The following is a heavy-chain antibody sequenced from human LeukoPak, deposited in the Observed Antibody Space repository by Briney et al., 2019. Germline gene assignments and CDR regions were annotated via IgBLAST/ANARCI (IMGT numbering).Heavy chain of an antibody. D-gene: IGHD6-19*01. CDR2: INHSGST. CDR3: ARVSSSGWYVVDY. V-gene: IGHV4-34*01. Sequence: PSETLSLTCAVYGGSFSGYYWSWIRQPPGKGLEWIGEINHSGSTNYNPSLKSRVTISVDTSKNQFSLKLSSVTAADTAVYYCARVSSSGWYVVDYWGQGTLVTVSS. J-gene: IGHJ4*02. CDR1: GGSFSGYY.